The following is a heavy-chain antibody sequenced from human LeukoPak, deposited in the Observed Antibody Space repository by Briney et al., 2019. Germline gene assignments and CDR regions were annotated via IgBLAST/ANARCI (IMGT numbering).Heavy chain of an antibody. Sequence: SETLSLTCTVSGDSVSSADSYWSWIRQSPGKGLEWIGYINNGGTTNYNPSLKSRVTISVDTSRNQFSLRLTSVTAADTAVYYCARVWSSGWNGCWGQGALVTVSS. CDR2: INNGGTT. V-gene: IGHV4-61*08. J-gene: IGHJ4*02. CDR3: ARVWSSGWNGC. CDR1: GDSVSSADSY. D-gene: IGHD6-19*01.